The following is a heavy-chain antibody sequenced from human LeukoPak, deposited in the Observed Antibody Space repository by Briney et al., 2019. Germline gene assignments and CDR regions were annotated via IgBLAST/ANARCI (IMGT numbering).Heavy chain of an antibody. CDR2: IYYTGST. D-gene: IGHD5-12*01. J-gene: IGHJ3*02. CDR1: GGSTSRYY. V-gene: IGHV4-59*12. CDR3: ARDITSAYDSMDAFDI. Sequence: SETLSLTCTVSGGSTSRYYWSWIRQPPGKSLVWIGYIYYTGSTTYNPSLKSRVTISIDTSNNRFSLNLTSVTAADTAVYYCARDITSAYDSMDAFDIWGQGTMVTVSS.